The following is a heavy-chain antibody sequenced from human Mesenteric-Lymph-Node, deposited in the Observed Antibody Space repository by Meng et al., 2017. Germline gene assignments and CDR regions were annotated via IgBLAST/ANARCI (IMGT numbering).Heavy chain of an antibody. V-gene: IGHV3-66*02. J-gene: IGHJ4*02. Sequence: GESLKISCAASGFSVSNNYMGWVRQAPGKGLEWVSVLYSDGHSGAGGTYYADSVKGRSLISRDNSKSTLYLQMDSLRPEDTAVYYCARDPGTIPEKINYYFDHWGQGTLVTVSS. D-gene: IGHD3-10*01. CDR3: ARDPGTIPEKINYYFDH. CDR1: GFSVSNNY. CDR2: LYSDGHSGAGGT.